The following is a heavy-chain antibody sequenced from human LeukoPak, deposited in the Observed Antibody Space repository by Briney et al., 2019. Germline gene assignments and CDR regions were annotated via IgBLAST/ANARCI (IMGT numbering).Heavy chain of an antibody. D-gene: IGHD2-2*01. J-gene: IGHJ3*01. CDR1: GGTFSSYA. CDR3: AGRLGYCSSTRCPSP. CDR2: INPNSGGT. Sequence: ASVKVSCKASGGTFSSYAISWVRQAPGQGLEWMGRINPNSGGTNYAQKFQGRVTMTRDTSISTAYMELSGLRSDDTALYYCAGRLGYCSSTRCPSPWGQGTMVTVSS. V-gene: IGHV1-2*06.